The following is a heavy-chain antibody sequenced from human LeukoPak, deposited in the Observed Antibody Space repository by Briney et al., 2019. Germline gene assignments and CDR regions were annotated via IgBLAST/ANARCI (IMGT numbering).Heavy chain of an antibody. D-gene: IGHD3-3*01. CDR1: GFTFSSSF. CDR3: AREWNIQYSMGVDY. Sequence: GGSLRLSCAASGFTFSSSFMSWVRQTPGKGLEWVANIAQDGGEENYVVSVEGRFTISRDNAKNSLYLEMNLLRAEDTAMCYCAREWNIQYSMGVDYWGQGTLVTVSS. J-gene: IGHJ4*02. CDR2: IAQDGGEE. V-gene: IGHV3-7*01.